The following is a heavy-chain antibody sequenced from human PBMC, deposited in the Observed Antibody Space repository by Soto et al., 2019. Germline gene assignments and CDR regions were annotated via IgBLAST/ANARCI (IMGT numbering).Heavy chain of an antibody. CDR1: GGSISSYY. V-gene: IGHV4-59*08. CDR2: IYYSGST. Sequence: QVQLQESGPGLVKPSETLSLTCTVSGGSISSYYWSWIRQPPGKGLEWIGYIYYSGSTNYNPSLTRRVTIAVDTSKNQFSLKPSSVTAADTAVYYCARHHDSWGQGTLVTVSS. J-gene: IGHJ4*02. CDR3: ARHHDS.